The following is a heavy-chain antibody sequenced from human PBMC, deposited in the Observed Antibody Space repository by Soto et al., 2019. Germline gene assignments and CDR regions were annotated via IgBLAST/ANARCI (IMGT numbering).Heavy chain of an antibody. Sequence: SETLSLTCTVSGGSISSGDYYWSWIRQPPGKGLEWIGYIYYSGSTYYNPSLKSRVTISVYTSKNQFSLKLSSVTAADTAVYYCARVGYYEFWSGYYRSKHDAFDIWGQGTMVT. CDR2: IYYSGST. CDR1: GGSISSGDYY. CDR3: ARVGYYEFWSGYYRSKHDAFDI. V-gene: IGHV4-30-4*01. J-gene: IGHJ3*02. D-gene: IGHD3-3*01.